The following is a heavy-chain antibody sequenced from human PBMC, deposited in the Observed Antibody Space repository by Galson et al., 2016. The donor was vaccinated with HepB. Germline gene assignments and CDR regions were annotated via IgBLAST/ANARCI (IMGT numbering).Heavy chain of an antibody. CDR1: GGSVTSDYYY. CDR2: IYDSGTT. Sequence: SETLSLTCTVSGGSVTSDYYYWTWIRQTPGKGLEWIGYIYDSGTTVYNPSLRGRVSISIDPSRNQISLRLNTVTGADTAIYYCARGEGSWYYFYYWGQGTLGTASA. CDR3: ARGEGSWYYFYY. D-gene: IGHD6-13*01. J-gene: IGHJ4*02. V-gene: IGHV4-61*01.